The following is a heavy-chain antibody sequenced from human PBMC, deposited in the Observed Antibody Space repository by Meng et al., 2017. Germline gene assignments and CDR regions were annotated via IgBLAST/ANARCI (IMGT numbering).Heavy chain of an antibody. V-gene: IGHV4-59*01. CDR1: GGSISSYC. J-gene: IGHJ4*02. CDR2: IYYSGST. Sequence: ESLKISCTVSGGSISSYCWSWIRQPPGKGLEWIGYIYYSGSTNYNPSLKRRVAISVDTSKNQFSLKLSSVTAADTAVYYCASLHYGQYYFDYWGQGTLVTVSS. D-gene: IGHD4-17*01. CDR3: ASLHYGQYYFDY.